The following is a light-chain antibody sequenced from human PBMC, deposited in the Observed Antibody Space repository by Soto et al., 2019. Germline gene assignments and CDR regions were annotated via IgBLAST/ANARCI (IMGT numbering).Light chain of an antibody. Sequence: ELAMTPAPATLSGSPRKRATLFSGSSKSVSSNLAWYQQKPGQAPRLLIYGASTRATGIPARFSGSGSGTEFTLTISSLQSEDFAVYYCQQYNNWPPWTFGQGTKVDI. CDR2: GAS. CDR1: KSVSSN. CDR3: QQYNNWPPWT. J-gene: IGKJ1*01. V-gene: IGKV3-15*01.